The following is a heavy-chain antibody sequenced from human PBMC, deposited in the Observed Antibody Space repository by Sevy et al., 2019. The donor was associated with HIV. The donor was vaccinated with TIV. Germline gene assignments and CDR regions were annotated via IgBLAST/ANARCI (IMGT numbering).Heavy chain of an antibody. V-gene: IGHV3-23*01. J-gene: IGHJ1*01. CDR3: AKSGSAGDFWSGLGYFQH. Sequence: GGSLRLSCAASGFTFSSYAMSWVRQAPGKGLGWVSAISGSGGSTYYADSVKGRFTISRDNSKNTLYLQMNSLRAEDTAVYYCAKSGSAGDFWSGLGYFQHWGQGTLVTVSS. CDR2: ISGSGGST. D-gene: IGHD3-3*01. CDR1: GFTFSSYA.